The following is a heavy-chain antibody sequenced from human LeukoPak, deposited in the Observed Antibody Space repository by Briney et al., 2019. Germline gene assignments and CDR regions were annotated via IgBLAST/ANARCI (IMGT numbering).Heavy chain of an antibody. D-gene: IGHD7-27*01. CDR2: INTSGST. CDR3: ARRGNWGFFDY. J-gene: IGHJ4*02. CDR1: GGSISSNY. V-gene: IGHV4-4*09. Sequence: PSETLSLTCTVSGGSISSNYWSWIRQPPGKGLEWIGYINTSGSTNYNPSLKSRVSISLGTSRNLFSLKLTSVTAADTAVYYCARRGNWGFFDYWGQGILVSVSS.